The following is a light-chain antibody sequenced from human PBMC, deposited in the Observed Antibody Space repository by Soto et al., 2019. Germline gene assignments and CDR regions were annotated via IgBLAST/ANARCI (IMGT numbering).Light chain of an antibody. V-gene: IGKV3-20*01. CDR2: GAS. J-gene: IGKJ4*01. CDR1: QSVSTNF. CDR3: QQYCSSPPT. Sequence: EIVLTQSPGTLSLSPGERATLSCRASQSVSTNFLAWYQQKPGQAPRLLINGASSRATGIPDRFSGSGSGTDFSLTIDRLEPEDFAVYFCQQYCSSPPTFGGGTKVAIK.